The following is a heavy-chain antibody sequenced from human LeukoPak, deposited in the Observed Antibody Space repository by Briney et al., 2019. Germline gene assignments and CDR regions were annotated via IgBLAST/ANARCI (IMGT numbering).Heavy chain of an antibody. Sequence: SGPTLVHPTQTLTLTCTFSGFSLSTSGVGVGWIRQPPGKALEWLALIYWDDDKRYSPSLKSRLTITKDTSKNQVVLTMTNMDPVDTATYYCAHRRDYDILTGYPYNWFDPWGQGTLVTVSS. CDR3: AHRRDYDILTGYPYNWFDP. J-gene: IGHJ5*02. V-gene: IGHV2-5*02. CDR1: GFSLSTSGVG. D-gene: IGHD3-9*01. CDR2: IYWDDDK.